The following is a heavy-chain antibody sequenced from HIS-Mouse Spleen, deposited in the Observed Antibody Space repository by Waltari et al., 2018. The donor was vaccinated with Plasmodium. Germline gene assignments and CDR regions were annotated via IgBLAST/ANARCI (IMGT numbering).Heavy chain of an antibody. CDR3: ASSWYWYFDL. V-gene: IGHV3-7*01. J-gene: IGHJ2*01. D-gene: IGHD6-13*01. CDR2: IKQDGSEK. Sequence: EVQLVESGGGLVQPGGSLGLPWAAYGFPFGSYWMSWVRQAPGKGLEWVANIKQDGSEKYYVDSVKGRFTISRDNAKNSLYLQMNSLRAEDTAVYYCASSWYWYFDLWGRGTLVTVSS. CDR1: GFPFGSYW.